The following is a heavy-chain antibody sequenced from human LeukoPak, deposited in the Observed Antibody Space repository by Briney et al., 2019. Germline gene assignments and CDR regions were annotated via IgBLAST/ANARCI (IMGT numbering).Heavy chain of an antibody. CDR3: ARGRYHYEERYYYYMDV. D-gene: IGHD3-22*01. V-gene: IGHV1-18*01. Sequence: ASVKVSCKASDYTFTSYGISWVRQAPGQGLEWMGWISAYNGNTNYAQKLQGRVTMTTDTSTSTAYMELRSLRSDDTAVYYCARGRYHYEERYYYYMDVWGKGTTVTVSS. CDR1: DYTFTSYG. J-gene: IGHJ6*03. CDR2: ISAYNGNT.